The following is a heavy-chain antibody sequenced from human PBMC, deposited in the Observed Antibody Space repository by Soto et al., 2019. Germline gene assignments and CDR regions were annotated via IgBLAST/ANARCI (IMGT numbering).Heavy chain of an antibody. V-gene: IGHV5-51*01. CDR1: GYSFTSYC. D-gene: IGHD5-18*01. CDR2: IYPCDSDT. Sequence: GESLKISCKGSGYSFTSYCIGWVRQMPWKGLEWMGIIYPCDSDTRYSPSLQGQVTISADKSISTAYLQGSSLKASDTAMYYCARARGVDTAMVHTHNYYYYGMVVWGPETTLTLSS. J-gene: IGHJ6*02. CDR3: ARARGVDTAMVHTHNYYYYGMVV.